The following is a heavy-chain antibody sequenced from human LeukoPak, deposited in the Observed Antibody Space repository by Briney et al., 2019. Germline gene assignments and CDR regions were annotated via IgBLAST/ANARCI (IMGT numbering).Heavy chain of an antibody. Sequence: GGSLRLSCAASGFTFSNAWMSWVRQAPGKGLEWVGRIKSKTDGGTTDYAAPVKGRFTISRDDSKNTLYLQMNSLKTEDTAVYYCTTDPGNREYYYDSSGYDFDYRGQGTLVTVSS. CDR1: GFTFSNAW. V-gene: IGHV3-15*01. D-gene: IGHD3-22*01. J-gene: IGHJ4*02. CDR3: TTDPGNREYYYDSSGYDFDY. CDR2: IKSKTDGGTT.